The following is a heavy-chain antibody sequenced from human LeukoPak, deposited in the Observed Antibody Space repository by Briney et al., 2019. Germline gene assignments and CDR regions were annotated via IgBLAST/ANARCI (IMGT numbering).Heavy chain of an antibody. Sequence: PGGSLRLSCAASGFTVSSNYMSWVRQAPGKGLEWVSVIYSGGSTYYADSVKGRFTISRDNSKNTLYLQMSSLRAGDTAVYYCAKSSHYDSSGYYREYYFDYWGQGTLVTVSS. CDR2: IYSGGST. CDR1: GFTVSSNY. V-gene: IGHV3-53*01. J-gene: IGHJ4*02. D-gene: IGHD3-22*01. CDR3: AKSSHYDSSGYYREYYFDY.